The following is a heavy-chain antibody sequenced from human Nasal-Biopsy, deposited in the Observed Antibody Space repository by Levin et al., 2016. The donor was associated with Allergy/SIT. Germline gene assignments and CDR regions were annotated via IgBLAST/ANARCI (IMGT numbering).Heavy chain of an antibody. CDR3: ARDHPKGQRLVPDLRYGMDV. CDR2: LYSAYTT. D-gene: IGHD6-19*01. J-gene: IGHJ6*02. V-gene: IGHV3-53*01. Sequence: GESLKISCAASGLAVSSNYMIWVRQAPGKGLEWVSVLYSAYTTYYAKSVKGRFTISRDNSKNTLYLQMNSLRAEDTAVYYCARDHPKGQRLVPDLRYGMDVWGQGTTVTVSS. CDR1: GLAVSSNY.